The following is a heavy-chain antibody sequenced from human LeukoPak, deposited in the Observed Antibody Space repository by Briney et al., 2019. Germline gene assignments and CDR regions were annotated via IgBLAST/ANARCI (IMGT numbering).Heavy chain of an antibody. CDR2: IYYSGST. CDR3: ARGGYSSSFSWFDP. V-gene: IGHV4-30-4*01. Sequence: PSETLSLTCTVSGGSISSGDYSWSWIRQPPGKGLEWIGYIYYSGSTYYNPSLKSRVTISVDTSKNQFSLKLSSVTAADTAVYYCARGGYSSSFSWFDPWGQGTLVTVSS. CDR1: GGSISSGDYS. J-gene: IGHJ5*02. D-gene: IGHD6-13*01.